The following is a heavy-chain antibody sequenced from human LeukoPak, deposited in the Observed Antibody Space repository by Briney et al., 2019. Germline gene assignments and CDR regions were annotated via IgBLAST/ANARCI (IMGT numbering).Heavy chain of an antibody. J-gene: IGHJ4*02. Sequence: KSGGSLRLSCAASGFTFSSYTMNWVRQAPGKGLQWVSTVSASSDIHYSDSVKVRFTISRDNARNSLYMQMTSLEAEVTYVYDRAKDALHTAHFDYWGQGTLVTVSS. CDR3: AKDALHTAHFDY. D-gene: IGHD5-18*01. CDR1: GFTFSSYT. CDR2: VSASSDI. V-gene: IGHV3-21*01.